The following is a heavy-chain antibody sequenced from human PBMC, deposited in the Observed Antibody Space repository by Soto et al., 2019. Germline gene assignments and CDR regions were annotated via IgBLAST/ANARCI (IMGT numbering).Heavy chain of an antibody. V-gene: IGHV1-69*01. CDR2: IIPIFGTA. J-gene: IGHJ6*02. D-gene: IGHD2-2*02. Sequence: QVQLVQSGAEVKKPGSSVMVSCKACGGTFSSYASSWVRQAPGQGLEWMGGIIPIFGTANYAQKFQGRVTITADESTSTAYMELSSLRSEDTAVYYCARTDCSSTSCYTTYYYYGMDVWGQGTTVTVSS. CDR3: ARTDCSSTSCYTTYYYYGMDV. CDR1: GGTFSSYA.